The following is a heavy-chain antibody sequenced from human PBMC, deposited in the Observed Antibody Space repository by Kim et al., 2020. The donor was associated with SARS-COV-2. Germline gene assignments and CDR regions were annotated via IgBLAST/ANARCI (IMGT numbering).Heavy chain of an antibody. D-gene: IGHD3-10*01. CDR2: VNTDGGST. V-gene: IGHV1-46*01. CDR3: ARSKYYGSGSCPAY. J-gene: IGHJ4*02. Sequence: ASVKVPCKASGYTFTTYYIHWVRQAPGQGLECVGIVNTDGGSTSYAQKFQGRVTMTRDRSTSTVYMDMSRLTSEDTAVYYCARSKYYGSGSCPAYWGQGTRVTVSS. CDR1: GYTFTTYY.